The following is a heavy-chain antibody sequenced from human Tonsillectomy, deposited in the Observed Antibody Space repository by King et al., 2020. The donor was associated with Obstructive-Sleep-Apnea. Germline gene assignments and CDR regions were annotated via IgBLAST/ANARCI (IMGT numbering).Heavy chain of an antibody. CDR3: ARRGSGSSRDYYYYGMDV. CDR2: INHSGST. CDR1: GGSFGGYY. V-gene: IGHV4-34*01. J-gene: IGHJ6*02. D-gene: IGHD3-10*01. Sequence: VQLQQWGAGLLKPSETLSLTCAVYGGSFGGYYWSWIRQPPGKGLEWIGEINHSGSTNYNPSLKSRVTISVDTSKNQFSLKLSSVTAADTAVYYCARRGSGSSRDYYYYGMDVWGQGTTVTVSS.